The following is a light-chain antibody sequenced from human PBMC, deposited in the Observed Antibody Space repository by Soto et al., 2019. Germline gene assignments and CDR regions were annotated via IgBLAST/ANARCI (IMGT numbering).Light chain of an antibody. Sequence: QSVLTQPPSASGSPGQSVTISCTGSSSDVGGYEYVSWYQQHPGKAPKLIIYEVIKRPSGVPDRFSGSKSGNTASLTVSGLQAEDEADYYCSSYAGSNNLHVLFGGGTQLT. CDR2: EVI. CDR3: SSYAGSNNLHVL. J-gene: IGLJ2*01. CDR1: SSDVGGYEY. V-gene: IGLV2-8*01.